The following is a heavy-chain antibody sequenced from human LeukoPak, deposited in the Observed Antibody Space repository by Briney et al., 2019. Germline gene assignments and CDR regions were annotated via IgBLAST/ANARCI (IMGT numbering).Heavy chain of an antibody. CDR3: AKALRTSMVRGVIMPGGVDY. D-gene: IGHD3-10*01. CDR2: ISSDGSNK. V-gene: IGHV3-30*18. J-gene: IGHJ4*02. CDR1: GFIFNNYD. Sequence: PGGSLRLSCAVSGFIFNNYDMHWVRQAPGKRLQWVAVISSDGSNKYYADAVKGRFTVFRDNSKNTLYVQMNSLRAEDTAVYYCAKALRTSMVRGVIMPGGVDYWGQGTLVTVSS.